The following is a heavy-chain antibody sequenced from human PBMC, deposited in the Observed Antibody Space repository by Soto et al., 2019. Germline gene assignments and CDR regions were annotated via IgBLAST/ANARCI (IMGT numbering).Heavy chain of an antibody. D-gene: IGHD5-12*01. J-gene: IGHJ6*03. CDR2: ISSSGGNT. V-gene: IGHV3-23*01. CDR1: GFTFSSYA. Sequence: GGSLRLSCAASGFTFSSYAMTWVRQAPGKGLEWVSAISSSGGNTYYADSVKGRLTISRDNSKNTLYLQMNSLKTEDTAVYYCTRQAPEGGYGDYYYYYMDVWGKGTTVTVSS. CDR3: TRQAPEGGYGDYYYYYMDV.